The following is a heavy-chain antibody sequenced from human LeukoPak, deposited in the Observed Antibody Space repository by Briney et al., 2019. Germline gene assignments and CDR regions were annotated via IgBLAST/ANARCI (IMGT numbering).Heavy chain of an antibody. CDR2: IYYSGNT. V-gene: IGHV4-31*03. CDR1: GGSISNGGYY. D-gene: IGHD6-13*01. CDR3: ARGSSSWFFFDY. J-gene: IGHJ4*02. Sequence: SETLSLTCTVSGGSISNGGYYWNWIRQHPGKGLEWIGYIYYSGNTYYNPSLKSRVTMSVDTSKNQFSLKLSSVTAADTAVYYCARGSSSWFFFDYWGQGTLVTVSS.